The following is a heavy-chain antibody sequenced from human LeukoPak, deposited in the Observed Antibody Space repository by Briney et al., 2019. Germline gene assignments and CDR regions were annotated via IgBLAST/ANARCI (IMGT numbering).Heavy chain of an antibody. CDR2: ISSSGGTI. CDR3: AREVTMIVVVPFDY. CDR1: GFTFSDYH. D-gene: IGHD3-22*01. Sequence: GGSLRLSCAASGFTFSDYHMSWIRQAPGKGLEWVSYISSSGGTISYADSVKGRFTVSRDNAENSPYLQMNSLRAEDTAVYYCAREVTMIVVVPFDYWGQGTLVTVSS. J-gene: IGHJ4*02. V-gene: IGHV3-11*01.